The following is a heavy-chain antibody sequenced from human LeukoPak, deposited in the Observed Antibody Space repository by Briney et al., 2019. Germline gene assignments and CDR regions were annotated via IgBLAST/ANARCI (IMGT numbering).Heavy chain of an antibody. CDR2: INPNSGNA. V-gene: IGHV1-8*01. Sequence: ASVKVSCKASGYTFSDYDINWVRQATGQGLEWMGWINPNSGNAGYAQKFQGRVTMTRNTSISTAYMELSSLRSEDTAVYYCARALAWGGSYYSYYYMDVWDKGTTVTVSS. D-gene: IGHD1-26*01. CDR3: ARALAWGGSYYSYYYMDV. CDR1: GYTFSDYD. J-gene: IGHJ6*03.